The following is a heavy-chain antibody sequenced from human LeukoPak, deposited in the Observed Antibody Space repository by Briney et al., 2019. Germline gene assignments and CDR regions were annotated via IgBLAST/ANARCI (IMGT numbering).Heavy chain of an antibody. CDR2: IKQDGSEK. J-gene: IGHJ4*02. V-gene: IGHV3-7*01. Sequence: GGSLRLSCAASGFTFSSYSMNWVRQAPGKGLEWVANIKQDGSEKYYVDSVKGRFTISRDNAKNSLYLQMNSLRAEDTAVYYCARAPRVVAASLDYWGQGTLVTVSS. CDR3: ARAPRVVAASLDY. D-gene: IGHD2-15*01. CDR1: GFTFSSYS.